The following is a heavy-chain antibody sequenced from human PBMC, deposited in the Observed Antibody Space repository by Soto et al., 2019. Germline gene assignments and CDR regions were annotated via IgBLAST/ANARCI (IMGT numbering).Heavy chain of an antibody. V-gene: IGHV4-39*01. Sequence: SETLSLTCTVSCGSISSSSYYWGWIRQPPGKGLEWIGSIYYSGSTYYNPSLKSRVTISVDTSKNQFSLKLSSVTAADTAVYYCARHAGLRNWFDPWGQGTLVTVSS. CDR1: CGSISSSSYY. CDR3: ARHAGLRNWFDP. J-gene: IGHJ5*02. D-gene: IGHD6-25*01. CDR2: IYYSGST.